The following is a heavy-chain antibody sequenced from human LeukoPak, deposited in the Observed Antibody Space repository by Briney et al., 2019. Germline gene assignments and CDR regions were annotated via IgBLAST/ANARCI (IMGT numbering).Heavy chain of an antibody. CDR3: AGTFYYGSGSYVLAGY. V-gene: IGHV3-48*01. CDR2: ISSSSSI. CDR1: GFTFSTYS. D-gene: IGHD3-10*01. J-gene: IGHJ4*02. Sequence: GGSLRLSCTASGFTFSTYSMNWVRQAPGKGLEWVSYISSSSSIYYADSVKGRFTISRDNAKNSLFLQMNSLRAEDTALYYCAGTFYYGSGSYVLAGYWGQGTLVTVSS.